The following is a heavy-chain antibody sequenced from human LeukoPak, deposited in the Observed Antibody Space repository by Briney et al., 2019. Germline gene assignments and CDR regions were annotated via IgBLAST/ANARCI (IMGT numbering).Heavy chain of an antibody. J-gene: IGHJ6*04. D-gene: IGHD2-2*01. V-gene: IGHV1-18*04. CDR2: ISAYNGNT. CDR1: GYTFTSYS. CDR3: ARAFPRYCSSTSCYAYYYGMDV. Sequence: GASVKVSCKASGYTFTSYSISWVRQAPGQGLEWMGWISAYNGNTNYAQKLQGRVTMTTDTSTSTAYMELRSLRSDDTAVYYCARAFPRYCSSTSCYAYYYGMDVWGKGTTVTVSS.